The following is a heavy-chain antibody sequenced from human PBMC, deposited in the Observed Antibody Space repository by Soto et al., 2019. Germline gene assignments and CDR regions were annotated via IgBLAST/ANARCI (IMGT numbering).Heavy chain of an antibody. CDR2: ISHDGRIK. J-gene: IGHJ4*02. V-gene: IGHV3-30*04. D-gene: IGHD2-8*01. Sequence: QVQLVESGGGVVQPGRSLRLSCAASEFTFNRHAMHWVRQAPGKGLEWVAVISHDGRIKYYADSVKGRVTISRDNSMNTLDIQMNSLRAEDTAIYFCARVSGHVYATLHGPFDYWGQGTLVTVSS. CDR1: EFTFNRHA. CDR3: ARVSGHVYATLHGPFDY.